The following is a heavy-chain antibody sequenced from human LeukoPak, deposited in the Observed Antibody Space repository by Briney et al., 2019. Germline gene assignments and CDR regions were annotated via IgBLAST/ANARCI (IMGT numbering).Heavy chain of an antibody. J-gene: IGHJ4*02. CDR2: FYNSGT. CDR1: GGSISSHY. CDR3: ATSRGSDGSGTY. V-gene: IGHV4-59*11. Sequence: PSETLSLTCTVSGGSISSHYWSWIRQPPGKGLEWIGTFYNSGTNYNPSLTSRVTIVVDTSKNQFALRLSSVTAADTAIYYCATSRGSDGSGTYWGQGTPVTVSS. D-gene: IGHD3-10*01.